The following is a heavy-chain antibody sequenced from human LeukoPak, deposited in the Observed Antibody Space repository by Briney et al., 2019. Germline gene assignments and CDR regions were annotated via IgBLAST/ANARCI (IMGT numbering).Heavy chain of an antibody. Sequence: GESLKIPCKGSGYSFTTYWIGWVRQMPGKGLEWMGIIYPGDSDTRYSPSFQGQVTISADKSISTAYLQWSSLKASDTAVYYCARRPYDSSGYYFDYWGQGTLVTVSS. CDR2: IYPGDSDT. D-gene: IGHD3-22*01. CDR1: GYSFTTYW. J-gene: IGHJ4*02. V-gene: IGHV5-51*01. CDR3: ARRPYDSSGYYFDY.